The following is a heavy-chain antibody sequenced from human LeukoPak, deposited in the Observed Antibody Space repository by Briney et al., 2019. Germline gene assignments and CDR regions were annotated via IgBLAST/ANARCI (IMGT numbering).Heavy chain of an antibody. V-gene: IGHV3-53*04. J-gene: IGHJ4*02. CDR2: IYSGGST. D-gene: IGHD3-22*01. Sequence: PGGSPRLSCAASGFTVSSNYMSWVRQAPGKGLEWVSVIYSGGSTYYADSVKGRFTISRHNSKNTLYLQMNSLRAEDTAVYYCATMSGPYYYDSSGQIDYWGQGTLVTVSS. CDR3: ATMSGPYYYDSSGQIDY. CDR1: GFTVSSNY.